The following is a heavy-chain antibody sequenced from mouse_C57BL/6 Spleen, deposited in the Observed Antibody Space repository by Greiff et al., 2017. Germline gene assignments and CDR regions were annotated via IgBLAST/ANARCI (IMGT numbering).Heavy chain of an antibody. V-gene: IGHV1-80*01. D-gene: IGHD1-1*01. Sequence: VQLQQSGAELVKPGASVKISCKASGYAFSSYWMNWVKQRPGKGLEWIGQIYPGDGDTNYNGKFKGKATLTADKSSSTAYMQLSSLTSEDSAVXFCARSGIYPPYYGVWGTGTTGNGSS. CDR2: IYPGDGDT. J-gene: IGHJ1*03. CDR3: ARSGIYPPYYGV. CDR1: GYAFSSYW.